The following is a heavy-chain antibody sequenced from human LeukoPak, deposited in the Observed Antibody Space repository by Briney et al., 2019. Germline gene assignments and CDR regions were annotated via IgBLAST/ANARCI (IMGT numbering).Heavy chain of an antibody. CDR3: ARDRRLSCLDY. CDR1: GFTFSRHW. Sequence: SGGSLRLSCAASGFTFSRHWMSWIRQAPGKGLEWVSYISSSGSTIYYADSVKGRFTISRDNAKNSLYLQMNSLRAEDTAVYYCARDRRLSCLDYWGQGTLVTVSS. D-gene: IGHD3-16*01. CDR2: ISSSGSTI. J-gene: IGHJ4*02. V-gene: IGHV3-11*04.